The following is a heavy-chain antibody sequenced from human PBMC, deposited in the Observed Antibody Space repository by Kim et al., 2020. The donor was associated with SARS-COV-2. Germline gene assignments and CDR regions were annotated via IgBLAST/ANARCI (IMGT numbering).Heavy chain of an antibody. V-gene: IGHV1-69*01. Sequence: YAQKFQGRVTVPADDSTTTVYMQLSSLRFEDTAVDYCARSGFSSSWRLEYWGQGTLVTVSS. J-gene: IGHJ4*02. D-gene: IGHD6-13*01. CDR3: ARSGFSSSWRLEY.